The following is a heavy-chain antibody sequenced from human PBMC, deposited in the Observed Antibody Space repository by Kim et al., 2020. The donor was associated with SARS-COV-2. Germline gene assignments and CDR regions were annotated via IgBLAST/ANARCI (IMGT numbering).Heavy chain of an antibody. J-gene: IGHJ5*02. CDR3: ARRVNHDYDGSGLYWFDP. Sequence: GESLKISCKGSGYNFNNDWIGWVRQMPGKGLEWMGIIYPGDSDTRYSPSFQGHVTISADKSITTAYLQWSSLKASDSAMYYCARRVNHDYDGSGLYWFDPWGQGTLVTVSS. CDR1: GYNFNNDW. D-gene: IGHD3-22*01. CDR2: IYPGDSDT. V-gene: IGHV5-51*01.